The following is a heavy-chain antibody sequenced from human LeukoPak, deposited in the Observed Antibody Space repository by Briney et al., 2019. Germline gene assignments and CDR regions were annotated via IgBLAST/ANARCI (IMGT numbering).Heavy chain of an antibody. Sequence: GGSLRLSCAASGFTFSSYAMSWVRQAPGKGLEWVSAISGSGGSTYYADSVKSRFTISRDNSKNTLYLQMNSLRAEDTAVYYCAKVRIGTDSSGYYYPLDYWGQGTLVTVSS. CDR2: ISGSGGST. J-gene: IGHJ4*02. CDR1: GFTFSSYA. CDR3: AKVRIGTDSSGYYYPLDY. D-gene: IGHD3-22*01. V-gene: IGHV3-23*01.